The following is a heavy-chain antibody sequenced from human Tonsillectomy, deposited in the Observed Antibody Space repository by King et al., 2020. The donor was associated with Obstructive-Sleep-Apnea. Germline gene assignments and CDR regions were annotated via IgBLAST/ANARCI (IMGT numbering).Heavy chain of an antibody. D-gene: IGHD3-22*01. J-gene: IGHJ4*02. Sequence: QLQESGPGLVKPSETLSLTCTVSGGSISSYYWSWIRQPPGKGLEWIGYIFYSGSTNYHPSLKSRVTISVDTSKNQFSLKLSAVTAADTAVYYCARHKRDYYDSSGYYNLFDYWGQGTLVTVSS. CDR2: IFYSGST. CDR3: ARHKRDYYDSSGYYNLFDY. CDR1: GGSISSYY. V-gene: IGHV4-59*08.